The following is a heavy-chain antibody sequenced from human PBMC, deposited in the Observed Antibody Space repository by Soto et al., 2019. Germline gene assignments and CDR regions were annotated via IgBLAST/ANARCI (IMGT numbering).Heavy chain of an antibody. CDR2: ISGSGVGP. CDR3: AKDVDTVGLSDGSGYFDL. D-gene: IGHD3-22*01. J-gene: IGHJ4*02. V-gene: IGHV3-23*01. Sequence: EVQLLESGGGSVQPGGSLRLSCEASGFIFRNYAMSGVRQAPGKGLEWVSSISGSGVGPYYADSVQGRFTISRDNSTNTLFLQLSSLRAEDTALYYCAKDVDTVGLSDGSGYFDLWGQGALVTVSS. CDR1: GFIFRNYA.